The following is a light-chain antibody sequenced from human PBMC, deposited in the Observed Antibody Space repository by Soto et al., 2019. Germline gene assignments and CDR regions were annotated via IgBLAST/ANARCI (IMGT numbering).Light chain of an antibody. CDR3: AAWDGSLNVVL. V-gene: IGLV1-44*01. J-gene: IGLJ2*01. Sequence: QPVLTQPPSASVTPGQRVTISCSGSSSNIGSNTVNWYQQLQGSAPKLLMYSTNQQPSGVPDRFSGSTSGTSASLAISGSQSEDEADYYCAAWDGSLNVVLFGGGTKLTVL. CDR2: STN. CDR1: SSNIGSNT.